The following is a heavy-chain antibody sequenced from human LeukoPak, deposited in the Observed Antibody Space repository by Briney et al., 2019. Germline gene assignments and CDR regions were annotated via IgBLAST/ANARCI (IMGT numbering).Heavy chain of an antibody. V-gene: IGHV3-33*06. D-gene: IGHD6-6*01. Sequence: GGSLGLSCAVSGFTFSNYGMHWVRQAPGKGLEWVAVIWYDGSNKYYADSVKGRFTISRDNSKNTLYLQMNSLRAEDTAEYYCAKRGSAWDLDFWGQGILVTVFS. CDR3: AKRGSAWDLDF. CDR2: IWYDGSNK. CDR1: GFTFSNYG. J-gene: IGHJ4*02.